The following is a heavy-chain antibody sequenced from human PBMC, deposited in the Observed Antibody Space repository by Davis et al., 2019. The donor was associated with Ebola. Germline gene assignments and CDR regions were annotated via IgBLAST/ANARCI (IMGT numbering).Heavy chain of an antibody. CDR3: SLTYDSTDY. D-gene: IGHD3-22*01. V-gene: IGHV3-73*01. Sequence: GGSLRLSCAASGFTLSGSAMHWVRQASGKGLEWVGRIRSKANSYATAYAASVKGRFTISRDDSKNTAYLQMNSLKTEDTAVYYCSLTYDSTDYWGQGTLVTVSS. CDR1: GFTLSGSA. CDR2: IRSKANSYAT. J-gene: IGHJ4*02.